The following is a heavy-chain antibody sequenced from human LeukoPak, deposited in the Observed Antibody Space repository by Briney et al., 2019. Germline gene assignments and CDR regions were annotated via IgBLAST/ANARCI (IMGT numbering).Heavy chain of an antibody. CDR1: GYSFTSYW. CDR2: IYPGDSDT. CDR3: ARSETMVRGANRYYCYMDV. D-gene: IGHD3-10*01. V-gene: IGHV5-51*01. J-gene: IGHJ6*03. Sequence: GESLKISCKGSGYSFTSYWIGWVRQMPGKGLEWMGIIYPGDSDTRYSLSFQGQVTISADKSISTAYLQWSSLKASDTAVYYCARSETMVRGANRYYCYMDVWGKGTTVTVSS.